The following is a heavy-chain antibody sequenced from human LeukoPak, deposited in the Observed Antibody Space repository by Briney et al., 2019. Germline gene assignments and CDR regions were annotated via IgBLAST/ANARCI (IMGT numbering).Heavy chain of an antibody. CDR3: ARAFLVGATIDY. Sequence: GGSLRLSCAASGFTFSNYWMSWVRQAPGKGLEWVANIKPDVSEIYYVDSVKGRFTISRDNAKNYLYLQMNSLRAEDTAVYYCARAFLVGATIDYWGQGTLVTVSS. CDR2: IKPDVSEI. D-gene: IGHD1-26*01. CDR1: GFTFSNYW. V-gene: IGHV3-7*01. J-gene: IGHJ4*02.